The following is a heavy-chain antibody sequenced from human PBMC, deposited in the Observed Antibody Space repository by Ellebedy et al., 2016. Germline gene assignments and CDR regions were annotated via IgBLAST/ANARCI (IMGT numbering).Heavy chain of an antibody. CDR2: INSDGSTK. D-gene: IGHD1-26*01. Sequence: GGSLRLSXAGSGFDFTTSWMHWVRQVPGKGPVWLSRINSDGSTKTYAESVKGRFTISRDNAKNTLHLQMNSLRNEDTAVYYCTRQNDSGSYFDDFWGQGTLVTVSS. CDR1: GFDFTTSW. V-gene: IGHV3-74*01. CDR3: TRQNDSGSYFDDF. J-gene: IGHJ4*02.